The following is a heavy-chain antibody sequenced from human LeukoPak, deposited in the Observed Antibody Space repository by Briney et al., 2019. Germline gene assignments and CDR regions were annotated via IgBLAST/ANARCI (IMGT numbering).Heavy chain of an antibody. CDR3: ARVPWQWLVWGAFDI. V-gene: IGHV4-30-4*08. J-gene: IGHJ3*02. CDR2: IYYSGST. D-gene: IGHD6-19*01. CDR1: GGSISSGDYY. Sequence: SQTLSLTCTVSGGSISSGDYYWSWIRQPPGKGLEWIGYIYYSGSTYYNPSLKSRVTISVDTSKNQFSLKLSSVTAADTAVYYCARVPWQWLVWGAFDIWGQGTMVTVSS.